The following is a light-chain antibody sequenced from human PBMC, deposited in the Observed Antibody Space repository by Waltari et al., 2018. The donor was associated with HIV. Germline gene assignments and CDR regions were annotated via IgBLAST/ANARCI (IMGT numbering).Light chain of an antibody. V-gene: IGKV3-20*01. J-gene: IGKJ4*01. CDR1: QSVSSSY. CDR3: QQYGDSPQVT. Sequence: ELVLPQSPGTLSLSPGERATLSCRASQSVSSSYLAWYQQKPGQAPRLLIYGASNSATGIPYRFSGGGSGTDFTLTISGLEPEDFAVYYCQQYGDSPQVTFGGGTKVEIK. CDR2: GAS.